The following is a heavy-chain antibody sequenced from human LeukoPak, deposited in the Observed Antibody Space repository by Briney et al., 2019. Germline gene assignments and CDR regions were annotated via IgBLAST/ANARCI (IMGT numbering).Heavy chain of an antibody. D-gene: IGHD2-2*01. Sequence: SETLSLTCTVSGGSISSSSYYWGWIRQPPGKGLEWIGRIYTSGSTNYNPSLKSRVTISVDTSKNQFSLKLSSVTAADTAVYYCARSIIRYCSSTSCYSNFDYWGQGTLVTVSS. CDR1: GGSISSSSYY. J-gene: IGHJ4*02. CDR3: ARSIIRYCSSTSCYSNFDY. CDR2: IYTSGST. V-gene: IGHV4-39*07.